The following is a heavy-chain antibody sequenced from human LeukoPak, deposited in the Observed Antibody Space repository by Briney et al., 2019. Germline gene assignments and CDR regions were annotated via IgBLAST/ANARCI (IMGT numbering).Heavy chain of an antibody. D-gene: IGHD1-1*01. CDR1: GGSLSSWY. J-gene: IGHJ4*02. CDR3: ARAAGLANSPAFDY. V-gene: IGHV4-4*08. Sequence: SETLSLTCTVSGGSLSSWYWNWIRQPPGKALEWIGHIYSSGSTYYKPSLKSRVTISLDATKYQFSLKLGSVTAADTAIYYCARAAGLANSPAFDYWGQGALVTVSS. CDR2: IYSSGST.